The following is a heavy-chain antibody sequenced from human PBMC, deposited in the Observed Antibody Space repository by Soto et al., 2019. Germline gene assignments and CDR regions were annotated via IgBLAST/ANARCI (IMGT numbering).Heavy chain of an antibody. Sequence: QVQLVESGGGVVQPGRSLRLPGAASGFNFSSYVMHWVRQPPGKGREWGAVLWYEGGNKYYADSVKGRFTISRDNSKNTLYLQMNSLRAEDTAVYYCARDGQWLPRDGLRSSYYFDYWGQGTLVTVSS. J-gene: IGHJ4*02. CDR1: GFNFSSYV. D-gene: IGHD6-19*01. V-gene: IGHV3-33*01. CDR3: ARDGQWLPRDGLRSSYYFDY. CDR2: LWYEGGNK.